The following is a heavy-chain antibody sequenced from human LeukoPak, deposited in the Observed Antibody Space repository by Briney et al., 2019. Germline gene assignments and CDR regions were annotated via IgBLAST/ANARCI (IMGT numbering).Heavy chain of an antibody. D-gene: IGHD5-18*01. CDR3: ARGEIVGSYGYYFDY. CDR2: IYYSGST. CDR1: GGSISSYY. Sequence: SETLSLTCTVSGGSISSYYWSWIRQPPGKGLEWIGFIYYSGSTNYNPSLKSRVTMSVDTSKIQFSLELSSVTAADTAVYYCARGEIVGSYGYYFDYWGQGTLVTVSS. V-gene: IGHV4-59*01. J-gene: IGHJ4*02.